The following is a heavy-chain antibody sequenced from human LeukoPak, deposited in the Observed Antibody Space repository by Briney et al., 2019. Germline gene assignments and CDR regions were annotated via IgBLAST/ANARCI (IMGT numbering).Heavy chain of an antibody. Sequence: GGSLRLSCAASGFTFDDYGMSWVRQAPGKGLEWVSGINWNGGSTGYADSVKGRFTISRDNAKNSLYLQMNSLRAEDTALYHCARVPVEKISSSGNWFDPWGQGTLVTVSS. CDR1: GFTFDDYG. CDR3: ARVPVEKISSSGNWFDP. V-gene: IGHV3-20*01. CDR2: INWNGGST. J-gene: IGHJ5*02. D-gene: IGHD6-6*01.